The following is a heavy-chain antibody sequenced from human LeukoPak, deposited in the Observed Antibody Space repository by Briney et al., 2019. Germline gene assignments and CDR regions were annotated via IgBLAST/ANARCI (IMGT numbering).Heavy chain of an antibody. CDR3: ARSPSRYSSSWSRGYLDY. CDR2: IYYSGST. Sequence: SETLSLTCTVSGGSISSYYWSWIRQPPGKRLEWIGHIYYSGSTNYNPSLKSRVTISVDTSKNQFSLKLSSVTAADTAVYFCARSPSRYSSSWSRGYLDYWGQGTLVTVSS. V-gene: IGHV4-59*01. D-gene: IGHD6-13*01. CDR1: GGSISSYY. J-gene: IGHJ4*02.